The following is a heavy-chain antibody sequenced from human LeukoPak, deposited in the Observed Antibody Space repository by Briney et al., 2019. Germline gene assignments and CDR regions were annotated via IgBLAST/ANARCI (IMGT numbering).Heavy chain of an antibody. D-gene: IGHD3-3*01. CDR3: ARVVRFLEPEVYYYGMDV. J-gene: IGHJ6*02. CDR1: GGSISSYY. CDR2: IYYSGST. Sequence: SETLSLTCTVSGGSISSYYWSWIRQPPGKGLEWIGYIYYSGSTNYNPSLKSRVTISVDTSKNQFSLKLSSVTAADTAVYYCARVVRFLEPEVYYYGMDVWGQGTTVTVSS. V-gene: IGHV4-59*01.